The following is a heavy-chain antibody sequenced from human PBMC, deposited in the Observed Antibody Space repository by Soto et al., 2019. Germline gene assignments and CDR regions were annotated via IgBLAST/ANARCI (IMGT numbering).Heavy chain of an antibody. CDR1: GFTFSSYA. J-gene: IGHJ4*02. CDR2: ISGSGGST. D-gene: IGHD2-15*01. CDR3: AKGRIVVVVAATLQSFDY. Sequence: PGGSLRLSCAASGFTFSSYAMSWVRQAPGKGLEWVSAISGSGGSTYYADSVKGRFTISRDNSKNTLYLQMNSLRAEDTAVYYCAKGRIVVVVAATLQSFDYWGQGTLVTVSS. V-gene: IGHV3-23*01.